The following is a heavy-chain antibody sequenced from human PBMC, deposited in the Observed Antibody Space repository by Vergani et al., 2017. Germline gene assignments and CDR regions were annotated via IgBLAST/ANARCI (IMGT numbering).Heavy chain of an antibody. V-gene: IGHV3-11*05. CDR2: ISSSGSYT. CDR3: AKAAIGGSCYGY. Sequence: QVQLVESGGGLVKPGGSLRLSCAASGFTFSDYYMSWIRQAPGKGLEWVSYISSSGSYTNYADSVKGRFTISRDNSKNTLYLQMNSLRAEDTAVYYCAKAAIGGSCYGYWGQGTLVTVSS. J-gene: IGHJ4*02. CDR1: GFTFSDYY. D-gene: IGHD2-15*01.